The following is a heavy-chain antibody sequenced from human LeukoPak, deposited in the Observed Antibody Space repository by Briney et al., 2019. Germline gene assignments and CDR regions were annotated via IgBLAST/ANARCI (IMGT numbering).Heavy chain of an antibody. J-gene: IGHJ4*02. V-gene: IGHV4-31*03. CDR2: IYYSGST. CDR1: GGSISSGGYY. Sequence: SQTLSLTCTVSGGSISSGGYYWSWIRQHPGKGLEWIGYIYYSGSTYYNPSFKSRVTISVDTSKNQFSLKLSSVTAADTAVYYCARAPGGSGSYSPFDYWGQGTLVTVSS. D-gene: IGHD3-10*01. CDR3: ARAPGGSGSYSPFDY.